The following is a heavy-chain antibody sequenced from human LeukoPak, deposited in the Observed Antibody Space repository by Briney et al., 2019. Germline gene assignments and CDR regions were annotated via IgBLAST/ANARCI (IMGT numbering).Heavy chain of an antibody. CDR3: ARAGHESSGYTFRLDF. V-gene: IGHV1-2*02. CDR1: GYTFAGHH. Sequence: ASVKVSCKTSGYTFAGHHIHWVRQAPGQGREGVGWINPSSGDTKYAQNFQDRVIMSRDTSISTAYMDLSRLSSDDTAIYFCARAGHESSGYTFRLDFWGQGPRVRVSS. CDR2: INPSSGDT. D-gene: IGHD3-22*01. J-gene: IGHJ4*02.